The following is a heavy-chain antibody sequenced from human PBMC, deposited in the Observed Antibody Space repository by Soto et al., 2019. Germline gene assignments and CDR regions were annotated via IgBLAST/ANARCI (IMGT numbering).Heavy chain of an antibody. CDR2: INHSGST. CDR3: ASTPGGYCSGGSCYSDGY. J-gene: IGHJ4*02. V-gene: IGHV4-34*01. Sequence: SETLSLTCAVYGGSFSGYYWSWIRQPPGKGLEWIGEINHSGSTNYNPSLKSRVTISVDTSKNQFSLKLSSVTAADTAVYYCASTPGGYCSGGSCYSDGYWGQGTLVTVSS. D-gene: IGHD2-15*01. CDR1: GGSFSGYY.